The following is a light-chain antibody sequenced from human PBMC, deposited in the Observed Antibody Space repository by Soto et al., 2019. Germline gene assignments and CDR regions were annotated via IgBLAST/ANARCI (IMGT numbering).Light chain of an antibody. CDR1: SSNIGSNI. V-gene: IGLV1-44*01. Sequence: QSVLTQPPSASGTPGQRVTISCSGSSSNIGSNIVTWYQQLPGAAPKLLIYRNDQRPSGVPARFTASRSGTSASLAICGLQSDDDADYYCAAWDDNLDGHVFGGGTQLTV. CDR3: AAWDDNLDGHV. J-gene: IGLJ7*01. CDR2: RND.